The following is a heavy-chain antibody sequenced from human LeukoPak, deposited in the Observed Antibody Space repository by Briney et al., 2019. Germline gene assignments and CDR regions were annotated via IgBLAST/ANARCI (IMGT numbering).Heavy chain of an antibody. CDR2: ISGGGVST. CDR3: AKDTHAYSWFGELFDY. J-gene: IGHJ4*02. V-gene: IGHV3-23*01. D-gene: IGHD3-10*01. Sequence: PGGSLRLSCAASGFTFSTYAMYWVRQAPGKGLEWLSGISGGGVSTNYADSVKGRFTISRDNSKNTLYLQMNSLRAEDTAVYYCAKDTHAYSWFGELFDYWGQGTLVTVSS. CDR1: GFTFSTYA.